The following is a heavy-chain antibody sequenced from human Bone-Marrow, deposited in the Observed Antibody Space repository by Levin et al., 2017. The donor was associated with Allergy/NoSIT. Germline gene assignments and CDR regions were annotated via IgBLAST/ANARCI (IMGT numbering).Heavy chain of an antibody. CDR2: ISGSGSST. D-gene: IGHD6-19*01. CDR3: AKGAGWVAGAVALI. J-gene: IGHJ4*02. V-gene: IGHV3-23*01. Sequence: GESLKISCAASGFTFNSYALSWVRQAPGKGLEWVSAISGSGSSTYYADSVKGRFTISRDNSKTTLYLQMNSLRAEDTAVYYRAKGAGWVAGAVALIWGQGTLVTVSS. CDR1: GFTFNSYA.